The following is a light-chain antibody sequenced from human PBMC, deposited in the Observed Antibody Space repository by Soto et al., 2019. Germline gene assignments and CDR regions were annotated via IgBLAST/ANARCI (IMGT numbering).Light chain of an antibody. CDR1: QSVSSSY. J-gene: IGKJ3*01. CDR3: QQYGSSFT. V-gene: IGKV3-20*01. Sequence: EIVLTQSPGTLSLSPGERATLSCMASQSVSSSYLAWYQQKPGQAPRLLIYGASSRATGIPDRFSGSGSGTDFTLIISRLEPEDFAVYYCQQYGSSFTFGPGTKVDVK. CDR2: GAS.